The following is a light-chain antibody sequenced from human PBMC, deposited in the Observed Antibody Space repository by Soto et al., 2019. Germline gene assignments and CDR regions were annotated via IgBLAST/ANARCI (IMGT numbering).Light chain of an antibody. CDR3: QQYGNAPRT. J-gene: IGKJ1*01. CDR1: QSVSSSY. Sequence: EIVLTQSPGTLSLSPGERATLSGRASQSVSSSYLAWYQQKPGQAPRLLIYGASSRATGIPDRFSGSGSVTDFTLTISRREPEDFAVYYCQQYGNAPRTFGQGTKVQIK. CDR2: GAS. V-gene: IGKV3-20*01.